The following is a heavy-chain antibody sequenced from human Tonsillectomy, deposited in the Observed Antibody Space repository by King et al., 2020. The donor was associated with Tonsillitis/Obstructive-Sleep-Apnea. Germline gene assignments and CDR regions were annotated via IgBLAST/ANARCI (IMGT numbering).Heavy chain of an antibody. Sequence: VQLVESGGGLVQPGGSLRLSCAASGFTFSSYAMSWVRQAPGKGLEWVSAISSSGSSTYYADSVKGRFTISRDNSKNTLYLQMNSLRAEDTATFYCAKRGYYDFWSGYYADYWGQGTLVTVSS. CDR3: AKRGYYDFWSGYYADY. V-gene: IGHV3-23*04. D-gene: IGHD3-3*01. CDR1: GFTFSSYA. CDR2: ISSSGSST. J-gene: IGHJ4*02.